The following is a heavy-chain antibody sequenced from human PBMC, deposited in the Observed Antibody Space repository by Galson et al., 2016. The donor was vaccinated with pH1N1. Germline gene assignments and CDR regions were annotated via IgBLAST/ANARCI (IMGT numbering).Heavy chain of an antibody. CDR1: GYSFTSYFY. V-gene: IGHV1-46*01. Sequence: SVKVSCKASGYSFTSYFYIHWVRQGPGQALEWVGTIIPRDDTSHYAQNFQGRVTMTTDTSTSTAYMDLRSLRSDDTAVYYCARDEGSWTVWGQGTLVTVSS. J-gene: IGHJ4*02. CDR3: ARDEGSWTV. CDR2: IIPRDDTS. D-gene: IGHD1-26*01.